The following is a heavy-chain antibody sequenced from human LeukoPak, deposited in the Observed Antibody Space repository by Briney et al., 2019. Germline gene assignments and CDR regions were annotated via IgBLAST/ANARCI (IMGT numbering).Heavy chain of an antibody. J-gene: IGHJ5*02. CDR2: FDPEDGET. CDR1: GYTLTELS. D-gene: IGHD2-2*02. V-gene: IGHV1-24*01. CDR3: ATLPYEVPAAKPTNWFDP. Sequence: ASVKVSCKVSGYTLTELSMHWVRQAPGKGLEWMGGFDPEDGETIYAQKFQGRVTMTEDTSTDTAYMELSSLRSEDTAVYYCATLPYEVPAAKPTNWFDPWGQGTLSPSPQ.